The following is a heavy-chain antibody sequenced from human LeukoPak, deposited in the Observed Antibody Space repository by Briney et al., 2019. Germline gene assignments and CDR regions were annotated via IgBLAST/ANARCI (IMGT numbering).Heavy chain of an antibody. CDR1: GFTFSNYA. Sequence: GGSLRLSCAASGFTFSNYAVSWVRQAPGKGLEWVSAISGSGGSTYYADSVKGRFTISRDNAKNTLHLQMNSLRAEDTAVYYCAETGVVEASDYWGQGTLVTVSS. CDR3: AETGVVEASDY. V-gene: IGHV3-23*01. J-gene: IGHJ4*02. D-gene: IGHD2-15*01. CDR2: ISGSGGST.